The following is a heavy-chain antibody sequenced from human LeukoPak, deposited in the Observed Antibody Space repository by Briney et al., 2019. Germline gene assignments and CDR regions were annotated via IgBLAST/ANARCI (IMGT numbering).Heavy chain of an antibody. CDR3: TKARYSNAWDYSDY. CDR1: GFTFSSYA. D-gene: IGHD6-13*01. J-gene: IGHJ4*02. Sequence: GGSLRLSCVASGFTFSSYAMNWVRQAPGKGLGWVSGISSSGSASYCADSVKGRFTISRDNSRNTLYLQMNNLSADDTAVYYCTKARYSNAWDYSDYWGQGTLVTVSS. CDR2: ISSSGSAS. V-gene: IGHV3-23*01.